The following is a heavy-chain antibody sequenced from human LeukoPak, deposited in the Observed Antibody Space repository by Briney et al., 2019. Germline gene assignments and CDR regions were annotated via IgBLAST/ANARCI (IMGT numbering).Heavy chain of an antibody. CDR2: ISLSGKNK. CDR3: ANDDYGFDY. V-gene: IGHV3-30-3*02. J-gene: IGHJ4*01. D-gene: IGHD4/OR15-4a*01. CDR1: GFIFSTYA. Sequence: GRSLRLSCETSGFIFSTYAMHWVRQAPGKGPECVASISLSGKNKYYTDSVMGRFTVSRDDSRNTLYLQMDSLRVEDTAVYYCANDDYGFDYWGHGTLVTVSS.